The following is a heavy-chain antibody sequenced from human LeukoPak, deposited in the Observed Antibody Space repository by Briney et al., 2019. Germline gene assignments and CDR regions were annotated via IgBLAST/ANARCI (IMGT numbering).Heavy chain of an antibody. CDR1: GGSISSGSYY. CDR2: IYTSGST. CDR3: ASDRPATENWYFDL. J-gene: IGHJ2*01. Sequence: SETLSLTCTVSGGSISSGSYYWSWIRQPAGKGLEWIGRIYTSGSTNYNPSLKSRVTISVDTSKNQFSLKLSSVTAADTAVYYCASDRPATENWYFDLWGRGTLVTVPS. V-gene: IGHV4-61*02. D-gene: IGHD1-26*01.